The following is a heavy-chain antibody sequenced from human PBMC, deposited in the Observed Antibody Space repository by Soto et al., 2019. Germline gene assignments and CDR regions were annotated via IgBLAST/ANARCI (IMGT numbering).Heavy chain of an antibody. J-gene: IGHJ4*02. D-gene: IGHD3-10*01. Sequence: QVQLVQSGAEVKKPGASVKVSCKASGNTFTSYDINWVRQATGHGLEWMGWINPNSGNIGYAQKFQGRVTMTRDTAIRTAYMEVSRLRSDDTAVYYCARGRASGSYYLLHYWGQGTFVTVSS. CDR1: GNTFTSYD. CDR2: INPNSGNI. CDR3: ARGRASGSYYLLHY. V-gene: IGHV1-8*01.